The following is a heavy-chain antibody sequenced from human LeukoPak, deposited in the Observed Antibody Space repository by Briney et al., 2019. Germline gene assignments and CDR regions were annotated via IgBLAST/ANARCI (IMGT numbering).Heavy chain of an antibody. CDR1: GFTFSSYS. D-gene: IGHD3-22*01. CDR3: ARDSPSQYYYDSSEIDY. Sequence: GGSLRLSCAASGFTFSSYSMNWVRQAPGKGLEWVSSISSSSSYIYYADSVKGRFTISRDNAKNSLYLQMNSLRAEDTAVYYCARDSPSQYYYDSSEIDYWGQGTLVTVSS. V-gene: IGHV3-21*01. CDR2: ISSSSSYI. J-gene: IGHJ4*02.